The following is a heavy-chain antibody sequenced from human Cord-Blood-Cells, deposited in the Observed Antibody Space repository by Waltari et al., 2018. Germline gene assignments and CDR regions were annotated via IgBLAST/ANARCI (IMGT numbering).Heavy chain of an antibody. CDR1: GGSISSGGYY. CDR2: IYYSGST. J-gene: IGHJ4*02. Sequence: QVQLQESGPGLVKPSQTLSLTCTVSGGSISSGGYYWSWIRQHPGKGLEWSVYIYYSGSTYYNPSLKSRVTISVDTSKNQFSLKLSSVTAADTAVYYCARSFRELLPRGNWGQGTLVTVSS. CDR3: ARSFRELLPRGN. V-gene: IGHV4-31*03. D-gene: IGHD3-10*01.